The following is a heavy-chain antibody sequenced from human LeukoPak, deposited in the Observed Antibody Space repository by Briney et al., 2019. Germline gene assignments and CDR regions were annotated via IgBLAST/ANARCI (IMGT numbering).Heavy chain of an antibody. CDR2: INTNTGNS. D-gene: IGHD6-13*01. V-gene: IGHV7-4-1*02. CDR1: GYTFTSYA. CDR3: ARGQQQLVRSVVDWFDP. J-gene: IGHJ5*02. Sequence: ASVKVSCKASGYTFTSYAMNWVRQAPGQGLEWMGWINTNTGNSTYAQGFTGRFVFSLDTSVSTAYLQISSLKAEDTAVYYCARGQQQLVRSVVDWFDPWGQGTLVTVSS.